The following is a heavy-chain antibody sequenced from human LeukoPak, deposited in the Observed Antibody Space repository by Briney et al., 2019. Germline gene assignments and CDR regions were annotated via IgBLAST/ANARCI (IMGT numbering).Heavy chain of an antibody. CDR2: FDPEDGET. CDR3: AREAIVVVTATHYFDY. CDR1: GYTLTELS. D-gene: IGHD2-21*02. V-gene: IGHV1-24*01. J-gene: IGHJ4*02. Sequence: ASVKVSCKVSGYTLTELSMHWVRQAPGKGLEWMGGFDPEDGETIYAQKFQGRVTMTEDTSTDTAYMELSSLRSEDTAVYYCAREAIVVVTATHYFDYWGQGTLVTVSS.